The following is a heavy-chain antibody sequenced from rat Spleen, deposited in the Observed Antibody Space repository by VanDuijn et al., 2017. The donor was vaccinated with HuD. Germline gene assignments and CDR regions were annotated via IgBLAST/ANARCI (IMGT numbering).Heavy chain of an antibody. CDR1: GFTFSDYG. J-gene: IGHJ2*01. CDR2: ISYGDSFGHSNT. Sequence: EVQMVESGGGLVQPGRSLKLSCAASGFTFSDYGMAWVRQAPTKGLEWVATISYGDSFGHSNTYYRDSVKGRFTISRDNARSTLYLQMDSLRSDDTATYYCAKLSGKYYGYNYFDSWGQGVMVTVSP. CDR3: AKLSGKYYGYNYFDS. D-gene: IGHD1-9*01. V-gene: IGHV5-29*01.